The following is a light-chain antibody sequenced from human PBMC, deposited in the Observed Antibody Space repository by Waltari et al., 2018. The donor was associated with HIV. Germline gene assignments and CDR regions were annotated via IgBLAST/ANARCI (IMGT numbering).Light chain of an antibody. CDR3: SSYTSSSTYV. CDR2: EVS. Sequence: CTGTSSDVGGYNYVSWYQQHPGKAPKLMIYEVSNRPSGVSNRFSGSKSGNTASLTISGLQAEDEADYYCSSYTSSSTYVFGTGTKVTVL. CDR1: SSDVGGYNY. J-gene: IGLJ1*01. V-gene: IGLV2-14*01.